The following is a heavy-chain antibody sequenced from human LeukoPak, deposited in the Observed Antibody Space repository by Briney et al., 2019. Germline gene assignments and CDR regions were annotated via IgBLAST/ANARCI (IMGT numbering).Heavy chain of an antibody. Sequence: PSETLSLTCTASGASISSYYWTWIRQPPGKGLECIGYFHYSGSTNYNPSLKSRVTISVDTSKKQFSLRLNSVSAADTAVYYCARLGLPNAFDIWGQGTMVTVSS. V-gene: IGHV4-59*08. CDR3: ARLGLPNAFDI. D-gene: IGHD2-15*01. CDR2: FHYSGST. J-gene: IGHJ3*02. CDR1: GASISSYY.